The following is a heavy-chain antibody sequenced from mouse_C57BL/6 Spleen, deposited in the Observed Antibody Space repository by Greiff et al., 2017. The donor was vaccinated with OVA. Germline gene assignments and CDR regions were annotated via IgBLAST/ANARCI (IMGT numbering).Heavy chain of an antibody. Sequence: QVQLQQSGAELVRPGASVTLSCKASGYTFTDYEMHWVKQTPVHGLEWIGAIDPETGGTAYNQKFKGKAILTADKSSSTAYMELRSLTSEDSAVYYCTGQLRLRRYYFAYWGRGTTLTVSS. J-gene: IGHJ2*01. V-gene: IGHV1-15*01. CDR2: IDPETGGT. CDR1: GYTFTDYE. CDR3: TGQLRLRRYYFAY. D-gene: IGHD3-2*02.